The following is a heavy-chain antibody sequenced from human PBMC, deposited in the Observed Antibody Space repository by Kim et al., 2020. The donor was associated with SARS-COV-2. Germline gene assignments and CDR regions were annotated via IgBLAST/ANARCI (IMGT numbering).Heavy chain of an antibody. J-gene: IGHJ4*02. D-gene: IGHD6-13*01. Sequence: SVKSRITINPDTSKNQFSLQLNSVTPEDTAVYYCARVSSPLYSSSWPFDYWGQGTLVTVSS. CDR3: ARVSSPLYSSSWPFDY. V-gene: IGHV6-1*01.